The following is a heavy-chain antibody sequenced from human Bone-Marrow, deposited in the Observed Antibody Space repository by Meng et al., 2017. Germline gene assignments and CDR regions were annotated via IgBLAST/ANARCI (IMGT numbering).Heavy chain of an antibody. D-gene: IGHD3-3*01. J-gene: IGHJ6*02. CDR2: IIPIFGKA. V-gene: IGHV1-69*06. CDR3: ARVVHYDFWSGLWGDYYCYYGMDV. Sequence: SVKVSCKASGGTFSSYAISWVRQAPGQGLEWMGGIIPIFGKANYAQKFQGRVTITADKSTSTAYMELSSLRSEDTAVYYCARVVHYDFWSGLWGDYYCYYGMDVWGQGTTVTVSS. CDR1: GGTFSSYA.